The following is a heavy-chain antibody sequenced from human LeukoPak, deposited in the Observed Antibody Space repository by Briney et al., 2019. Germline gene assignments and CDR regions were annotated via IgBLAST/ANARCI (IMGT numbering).Heavy chain of an antibody. J-gene: IGHJ4*02. CDR3: ARGYYDSSGYYSSIDY. Sequence: ASVKVSCKASGYTFTGYYMHWVRQAPGQGLEWMGWINPNSGGTNYAQKFQGRVTMTRDTSISTAYMELSRLRSDDTAVYYCARGYYDSSGYYSSIDYWAREPWSPSPQ. V-gene: IGHV1-2*02. CDR1: GYTFTGYY. D-gene: IGHD3-22*01. CDR2: INPNSGGT.